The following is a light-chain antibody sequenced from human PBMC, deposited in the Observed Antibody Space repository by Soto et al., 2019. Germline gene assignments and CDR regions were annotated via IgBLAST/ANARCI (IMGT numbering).Light chain of an antibody. CDR2: DTS. J-gene: IGLJ3*02. V-gene: IGLV7-46*01. CDR1: TGAVTSGHY. CDR3: LLSYSGARPWV. Sequence: QAVVTQEPSLTVSPGGTVTLTCGSSTGAVTSGHYPYWFQQKPGQAPRTLIYDTSNKHSWTPARFSGSLLGGKASLTLSGSQTEDEGDYYCLLSYSGARPWVFGGGTKLTVL.